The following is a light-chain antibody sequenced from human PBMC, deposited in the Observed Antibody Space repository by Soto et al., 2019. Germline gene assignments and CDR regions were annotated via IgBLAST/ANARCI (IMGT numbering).Light chain of an antibody. Sequence: DVQMTQSPSTLSASIGDRVTITCRASESIGLWLAWYQEKPGQAPKPLVYDASSLQSGVSSRFSGSGSGTEFTLTISSLKPDDFATYSCHQYSVFPWTFGKGTKVEIK. J-gene: IGKJ1*01. CDR1: ESIGLW. CDR3: HQYSVFPWT. V-gene: IGKV1-5*01. CDR2: DAS.